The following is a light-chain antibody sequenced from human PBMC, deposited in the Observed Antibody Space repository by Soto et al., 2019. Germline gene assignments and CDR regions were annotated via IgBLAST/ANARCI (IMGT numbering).Light chain of an antibody. CDR1: QSLLHSNGYNY. J-gene: IGKJ2*01. Sequence: DLVMTQSPLSLPVTPGAPASISCRSSQSLLHSNGYNYLDWYLQKPGQSPQLLIYLGSNRASGVPDRFSGSGSGTDFTLKISRVEAEDVGVYYCMQALQTRYTFGQGTKLEIK. V-gene: IGKV2-28*01. CDR2: LGS. CDR3: MQALQTRYT.